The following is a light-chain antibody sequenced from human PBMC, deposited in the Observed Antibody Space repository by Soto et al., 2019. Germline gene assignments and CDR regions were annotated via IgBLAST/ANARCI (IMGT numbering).Light chain of an antibody. Sequence: EIVLTQSPGTLSLSPGDRATLSCRASQSVSSSYLAWYQQKPGQSPRLLIYGASSRATGIPARFSGSGSGTEFTLTISSLQSEDFAVYYCQQYNNWPFITFGQGTRLEIK. J-gene: IGKJ5*01. CDR1: QSVSSSY. CDR3: QQYNNWPFIT. CDR2: GAS. V-gene: IGKV3-15*01.